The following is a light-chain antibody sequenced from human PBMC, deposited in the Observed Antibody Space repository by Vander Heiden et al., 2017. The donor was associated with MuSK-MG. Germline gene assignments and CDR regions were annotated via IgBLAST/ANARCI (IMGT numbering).Light chain of an antibody. Sequence: DIVMTQSPDSLAVSLGERATINCKSSQSVLYSSNNKNYLAWYQQKPGQPPKLLIYWASTRESGVPDRFSGSGSGTDFTLTISSRQAEDVAVYYCQQYYSTPHFTFGHGTKVDIK. J-gene: IGKJ3*01. CDR2: WAS. CDR3: QQYYSTPHFT. V-gene: IGKV4-1*01. CDR1: QSVLYSSNNKNY.